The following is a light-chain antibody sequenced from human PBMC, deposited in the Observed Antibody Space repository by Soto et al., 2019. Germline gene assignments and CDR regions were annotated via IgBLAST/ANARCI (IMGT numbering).Light chain of an antibody. J-gene: IGKJ1*01. CDR1: QGISNF. Sequence: IQMTQSPSTLSASVGDRVTITCRASQGISNFLAWYQQKPGKVPTLLVYGASTLQSGVPSRFSGSGSGTDFTLTISSLRPEDIATYYCQNYHNAPWTFGQGTTVDVK. V-gene: IGKV1-27*01. CDR3: QNYHNAPWT. CDR2: GAS.